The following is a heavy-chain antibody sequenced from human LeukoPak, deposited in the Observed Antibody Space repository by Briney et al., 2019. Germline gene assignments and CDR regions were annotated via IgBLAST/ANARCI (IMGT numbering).Heavy chain of an antibody. CDR1: GFTFSDYY. V-gene: IGHV3-11*04. CDR2: ISSSGSTI. CDR3: ARFRVVPAALTDY. Sequence: GGSLRLSCAASGFTFSDYYMSWIRQAPGKGLEWVSYISSSGSTIYYADSVKGRFTISRDNAKNSLYLQMNSLRAEDTAVYYCARFRVVPAALTDYWGQGTLVTVSS. D-gene: IGHD2-2*01. J-gene: IGHJ4*02.